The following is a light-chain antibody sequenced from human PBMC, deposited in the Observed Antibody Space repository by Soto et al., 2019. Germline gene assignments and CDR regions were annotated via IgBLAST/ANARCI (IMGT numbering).Light chain of an antibody. CDR3: QQYGRSLT. Sequence: EIVLTQSPGTLSLSPGERATLSCRASQSVSSTYLAWYQQKPGQAPRLLIYGASSRATGIPDRFSDSGSGTDFTLIISRLEPEDFAVYYCQQYGRSLTFGQGTKVEIK. CDR1: QSVSSTY. J-gene: IGKJ1*01. V-gene: IGKV3-20*01. CDR2: GAS.